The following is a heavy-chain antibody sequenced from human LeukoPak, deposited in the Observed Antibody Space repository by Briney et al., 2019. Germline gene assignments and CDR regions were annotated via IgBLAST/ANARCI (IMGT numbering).Heavy chain of an antibody. Sequence: PGGSLRLSCAASGFTFSSYAMSWVRQAPGKGLEWVSAISGSGGSTYYADSVRGRFTISRDNAKNTLFLQMDTLRAEDTAVYYCVKEGGTSSWYLRGFDDWGQGALVTVSS. CDR1: GFTFSSYA. CDR3: VKEGGTSSWYLRGFDD. CDR2: ISGSGGST. V-gene: IGHV3-23*01. J-gene: IGHJ4*02. D-gene: IGHD6-13*01.